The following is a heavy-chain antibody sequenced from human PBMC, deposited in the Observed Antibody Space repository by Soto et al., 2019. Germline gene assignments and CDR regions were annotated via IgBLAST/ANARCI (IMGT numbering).Heavy chain of an antibody. CDR1: GYSFTSNW. Sequence: ESLKISCQGSGYSFTSNWVAWVRQIPGKGLEWMGIINPADSDIKYSPSFQGQVTISADKSIGTAYLQWSSLKASDTAMYYCARHQRDDASRKIDCWGQGTLVTVSS. CDR2: INPADSDI. V-gene: IGHV5-51*01. D-gene: IGHD3-16*01. CDR3: ARHQRDDASRKIDC. J-gene: IGHJ4*02.